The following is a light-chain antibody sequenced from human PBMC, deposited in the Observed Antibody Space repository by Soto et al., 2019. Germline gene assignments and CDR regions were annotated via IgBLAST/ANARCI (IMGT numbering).Light chain of an antibody. Sequence: DIQLTQSPSSLSASVGDRVTITCRASQTVTNYLHWYQQKPGKAPKLLTYADSNLQSGVPARFGASGSGTDFTLTISGLQPEDFATYYCQQSYTTRPLTFGGGTKVESK. V-gene: IGKV1-39*01. CDR3: QQSYTTRPLT. CDR1: QTVTNY. CDR2: ADS. J-gene: IGKJ4*01.